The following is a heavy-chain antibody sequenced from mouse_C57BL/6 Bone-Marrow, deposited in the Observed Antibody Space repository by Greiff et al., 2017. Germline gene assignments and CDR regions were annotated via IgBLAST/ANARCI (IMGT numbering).Heavy chain of an antibody. D-gene: IGHD3-2*02. CDR3: ANSSGYVAFAY. Sequence: DVKLVESGGGLVKPGGSLKLSCAASGFTFSDYGMHWVRQAPETGLEWVAYISSGSSTISYADTVKGRFTISRDNAKNTLFLQMTSLRSEDTAMYYCANSSGYVAFAYWGQGTLVNVSA. CDR2: ISSGSSTI. V-gene: IGHV5-17*01. J-gene: IGHJ3*01. CDR1: GFTFSDYG.